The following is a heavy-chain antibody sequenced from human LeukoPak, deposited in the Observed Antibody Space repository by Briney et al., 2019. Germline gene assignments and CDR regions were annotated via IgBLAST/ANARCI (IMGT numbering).Heavy chain of an antibody. Sequence: GGSLRLSCAASGFTFSSYGMSWVRQAPGKGLEWVSAISGSGGSTYYADSVKGRFTSSRDNSKNTLYLQMNSLRAEDTAVYYCAKDRDGYNKWFDPWGQGTLVTVSS. D-gene: IGHD5-24*01. J-gene: IGHJ5*02. V-gene: IGHV3-23*01. CDR3: AKDRDGYNKWFDP. CDR1: GFTFSSYG. CDR2: ISGSGGST.